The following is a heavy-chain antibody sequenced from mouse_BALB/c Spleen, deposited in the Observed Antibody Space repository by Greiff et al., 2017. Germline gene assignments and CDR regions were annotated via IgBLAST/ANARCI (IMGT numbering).Heavy chain of an antibody. Sequence: QVQLKESGAELVRPGTSVKVSCKASGYAFTNYLIEWVKQRPGQGLEWIGVINPGSGGTNYNEKFKGKATLTADKSSSTAYMQLSSLTSDDSAVYFCARWGGNYAMDYWGQGTSVTVSS. D-gene: IGHD1-1*01. CDR3: ARWGGNYAMDY. J-gene: IGHJ4*01. CDR1: GYAFTNYL. CDR2: INPGSGGT. V-gene: IGHV1-54*01.